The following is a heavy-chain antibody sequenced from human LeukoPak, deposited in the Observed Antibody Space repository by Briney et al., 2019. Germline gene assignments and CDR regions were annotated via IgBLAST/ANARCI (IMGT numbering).Heavy chain of an antibody. V-gene: IGHV3-53*01. J-gene: IGHJ4*02. CDR1: GFSVSGHY. CDR2: IYADGGR. D-gene: IGHD1-26*01. Sequence: GGSLRLSCAASGFSVSGHYMNWVRQAPGKGLEWVSVIYADGGRYYADSVKGRFTISSDNSNNTLTLQMNSLRVEDTAVYYCTKGLVGALAFEYWGQGTLVTVSS. CDR3: TKGLVGALAFEY.